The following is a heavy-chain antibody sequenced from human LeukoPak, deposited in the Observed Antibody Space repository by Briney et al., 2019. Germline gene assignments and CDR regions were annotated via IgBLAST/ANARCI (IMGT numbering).Heavy chain of an antibody. V-gene: IGHV4-59*01. D-gene: IGHD6-6*01. CDR2: IYYSGST. Sequence: SETLSLTCTVSGDSIINYYWTWIRQPPGKGLECIGYIYYSGSTNYNPSLKSRVTISVDTSKNQFSLNLSSVTAADTAVYYCARHLTKDVPARPRNDHWGQGTLVTVSS. CDR1: GDSIINYY. J-gene: IGHJ5*02. CDR3: ARHLTKDVPARPRNDH.